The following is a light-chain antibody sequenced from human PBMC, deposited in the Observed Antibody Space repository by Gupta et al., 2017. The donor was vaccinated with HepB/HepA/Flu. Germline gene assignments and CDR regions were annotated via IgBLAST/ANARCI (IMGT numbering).Light chain of an antibody. CDR2: GAS. V-gene: IGKV3-20*01. CDR3: QQYGSSPPT. J-gene: IGKJ4*01. Sequence: EIVLTQSPGTLSLSPGERATLSCRASQSVSNSYLAWYQQKPGQAPRLFIYGASSRATGIPDRFSGSGSGTDFTLTISRLEPEDFAVYYCQQYGSSPPTFGAGTKVEIK. CDR1: QSVSNSY.